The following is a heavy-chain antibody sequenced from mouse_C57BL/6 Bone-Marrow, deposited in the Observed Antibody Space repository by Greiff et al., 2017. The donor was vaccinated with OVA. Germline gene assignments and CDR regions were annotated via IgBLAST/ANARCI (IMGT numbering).Heavy chain of an antibody. CDR1: GYTFTDYN. D-gene: IGHD3-2*02. V-gene: IGHV1-22*01. CDR2: INPNNGGT. Sequence: EVQLQQSGPELVKPGASVKMSCKASGYTFTDYNMHWVKQSHGKSLEWIGYINPNNGGTSYNQKFKGKATLTVNKSSSTAYMELSSLTSEDSAVYYCAREGSSGYVPFAYWGQGTLVTVSA. CDR3: AREGSSGYVPFAY. J-gene: IGHJ3*01.